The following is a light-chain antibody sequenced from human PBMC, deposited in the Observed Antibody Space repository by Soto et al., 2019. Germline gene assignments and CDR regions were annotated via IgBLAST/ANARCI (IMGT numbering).Light chain of an antibody. V-gene: IGKV3-20*01. CDR3: QQYGSSSLT. CDR1: QSVSSSY. CDR2: GAS. Sequence: EIVLTQSPGTLSLSLGERATLSCRASQSVSSSYLAWYRQRPGQAPRLLIYGASSRATGIPDRFSGSGSGTDFTLTISRLEPEDFAVYYCQQYGSSSLTFGGGTKVEIK. J-gene: IGKJ4*01.